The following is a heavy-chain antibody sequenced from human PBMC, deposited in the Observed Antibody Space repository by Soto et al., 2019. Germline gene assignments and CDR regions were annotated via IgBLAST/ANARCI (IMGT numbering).Heavy chain of an antibody. CDR2: IYYSGST. D-gene: IGHD3-16*02. J-gene: IGHJ5*02. V-gene: IGHV4-31*03. Sequence: PSETLSLTCTVSGGSISSGGYYWSWIRQHPGKGLEWIGYIYYSGSTYYNPSLKSRVTISVDTSKNQFSLKLSSVTAADTAVYYCARTLRWGSYRTNENWFDPWGQGTLVTVSS. CDR3: ARTLRWGSYRTNENWFDP. CDR1: GGSISSGGYY.